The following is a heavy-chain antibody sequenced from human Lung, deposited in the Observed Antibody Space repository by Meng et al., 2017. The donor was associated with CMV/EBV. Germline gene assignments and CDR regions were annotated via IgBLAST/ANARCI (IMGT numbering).Heavy chain of an antibody. CDR2: IIPIFGTA. D-gene: IGHD6-13*01. Sequence: SVKVSXKASGGTFSSYAISWVRQAPGQGLEWMGGIIPIFGTANYAQKFQGRVTITTDESTSTAYMELSSLRSEDTAVYYCARTTYQLKHLSYSSSWYLWFDPWGQGXLVTFSS. J-gene: IGHJ5*02. CDR3: ARTTYQLKHLSYSSSWYLWFDP. CDR1: GGTFSSYA. V-gene: IGHV1-69*05.